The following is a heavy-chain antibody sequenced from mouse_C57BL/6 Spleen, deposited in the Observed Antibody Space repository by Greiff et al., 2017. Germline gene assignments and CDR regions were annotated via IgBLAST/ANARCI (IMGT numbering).Heavy chain of an antibody. J-gene: IGHJ2*01. CDR1: GYTFTSYG. CDR3: ASREGLRLYFDY. CDR2: IYPRSGNT. D-gene: IGHD2-4*01. V-gene: IGHV1-81*01. Sequence: QVQLQQSGAELARPGASVKLSCKASGYTFTSYGISWVKQRTGQGLEWIGEIYPRSGNTYYNEKFKGKATLTADKSSSTAYMELRSLTSEDSAVYFCASREGLRLYFDYWGQGTTLTVSS.